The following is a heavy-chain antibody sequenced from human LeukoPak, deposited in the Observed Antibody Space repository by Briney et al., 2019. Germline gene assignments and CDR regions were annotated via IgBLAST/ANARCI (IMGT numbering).Heavy chain of an antibody. J-gene: IGHJ4*02. D-gene: IGHD4-17*01. CDR3: ARDYGDHRVDY. Sequence: SETLSLTCTVSSGSISSGAYYWGWIRQPPGKGLEWIGTIHYSGKTYYNPSLKSRITISIDTSKKQFALKLSSVTAADTAVYYCARDYGDHRVDYWGQGALVTVSS. CDR2: IHYSGKT. V-gene: IGHV4-39*06. CDR1: SGSISSGAYY.